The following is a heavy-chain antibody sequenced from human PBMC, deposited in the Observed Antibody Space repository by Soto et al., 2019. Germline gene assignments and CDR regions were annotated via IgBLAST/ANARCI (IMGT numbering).Heavy chain of an antibody. Sequence: EVRLVESGGGLVQPGGSLRLSCAASGLIFSDYPMDWVRQAPGKGLEWVGRIRRKANSYSTEYASSVKGRFTISRYDAKTSLYLQMKRLKSEGTAVYDCAWSGGWSGGSSGMDVWGQGTTVTVSS. CDR1: GLIFSDYP. D-gene: IGHD6-19*01. CDR3: AWSGGWSGGSSGMDV. J-gene: IGHJ6*02. CDR2: IRRKANSYST. V-gene: IGHV3-72*01.